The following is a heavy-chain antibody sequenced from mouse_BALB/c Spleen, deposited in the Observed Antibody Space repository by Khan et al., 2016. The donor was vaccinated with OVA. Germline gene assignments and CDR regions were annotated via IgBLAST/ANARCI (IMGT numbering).Heavy chain of an antibody. D-gene: IGHD2-10*01. Sequence: QVQLKESGPGLVAPSQSLSITCTISGFSLTNYGVHWVRQPPGKGLEWLVVIWNDGNTAYISALKSRLTISKDNSKSQVFLKMNSLQTDDTAMYFCARQPYYHYNIMDYWGQGTSVTVSS. CDR3: ARQPYYHYNIMDY. V-gene: IGHV2-6-1*01. J-gene: IGHJ4*01. CDR2: IWNDGNT. CDR1: GFSLTNYG.